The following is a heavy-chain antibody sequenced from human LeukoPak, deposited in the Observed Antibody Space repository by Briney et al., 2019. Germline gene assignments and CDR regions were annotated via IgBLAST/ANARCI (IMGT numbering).Heavy chain of an antibody. V-gene: IGHV3-23*01. CDR3: ARTIAQYSNSWLYFYYGLDV. Sequence: GGSLRLSCAVSGITLSNYGMSWVRQAPGKGLEWVAGISDSGGRTNYADSVKGRFTISRDNPKNTLYLQMNSLRAEDTAVYYCARTIAQYSNSWLYFYYGLDVWGQGTTVTVSS. CDR1: GITLSNYG. D-gene: IGHD6-13*01. CDR2: ISDSGGRT. J-gene: IGHJ6*02.